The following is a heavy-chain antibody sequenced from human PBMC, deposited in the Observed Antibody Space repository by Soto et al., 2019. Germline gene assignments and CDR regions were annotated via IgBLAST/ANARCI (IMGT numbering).Heavy chain of an antibody. J-gene: IGHJ4*02. D-gene: IGHD6-6*01. Sequence: GGSLRLSCAASGFPFSSYAMSWVRHAPDKGLEWVSAIGFSGDSTYYADSVKGRFTISRGNSKNTLYLQMNSLRAEDTAVYYCARKFSSSSFYFDYWGQGTLVTVSS. CDR2: IGFSGDST. V-gene: IGHV3-23*01. CDR3: ARKFSSSSFYFDY. CDR1: GFPFSSYA.